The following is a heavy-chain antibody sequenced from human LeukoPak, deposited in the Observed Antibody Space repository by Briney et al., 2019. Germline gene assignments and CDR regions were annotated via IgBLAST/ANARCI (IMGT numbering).Heavy chain of an antibody. D-gene: IGHD3-16*02. V-gene: IGHV1-2*02. CDR1: GYTFTGYY. CDR3: ARAGKRLGELSSYDY. Sequence: ASVKLSCKASGYTFTGYYMHWVRQAPGQGLEWMGWINPNSGGTNYAQKFQGRVTMTRDTSISTAYMELSRLRSDDTAVYYCARAGKRLGELSSYDYWGQGTLVTVSS. J-gene: IGHJ4*02. CDR2: INPNSGGT.